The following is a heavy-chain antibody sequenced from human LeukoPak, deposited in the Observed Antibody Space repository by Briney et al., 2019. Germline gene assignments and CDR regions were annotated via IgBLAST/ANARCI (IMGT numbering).Heavy chain of an antibody. D-gene: IGHD6-13*01. CDR2: INWNGSIT. CDR3: ARVYLSQQLVPGLDY. CDR1: GFIFDDYG. Sequence: GGSLRLSGAASGFIFDDYGMSWVRQAPGKGLEWVSGINWNGSITGYADSVKGRFTISRDNAKNSLYLQMNSLRAEDTALYYCARVYLSQQLVPGLDYWGQGTLVTVSS. V-gene: IGHV3-20*04. J-gene: IGHJ4*02.